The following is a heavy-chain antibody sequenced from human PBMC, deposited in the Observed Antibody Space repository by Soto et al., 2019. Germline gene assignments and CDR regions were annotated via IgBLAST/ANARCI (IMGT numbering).Heavy chain of an antibody. CDR2: ISHDGSKK. J-gene: IGHJ6*04. Sequence: QVQLVESGGGVVQPGRSLRLSCAASGLTFSMFGMHWVRQAPGKGLEWVAVISHDGSKKYYADSVKGRFTTFRDNSNNTIDLEMATPEPEATAVYYCPKDLGVGTLHYGLRVRGEGTTVTVAS. CDR3: PKDLGVGTLHYGLRV. D-gene: IGHD3-3*01. V-gene: IGHV3-30*18. CDR1: GLTFSMFG.